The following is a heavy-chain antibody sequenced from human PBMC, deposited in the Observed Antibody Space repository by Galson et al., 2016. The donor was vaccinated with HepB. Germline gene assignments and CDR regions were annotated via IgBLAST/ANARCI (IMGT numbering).Heavy chain of an antibody. CDR1: GFTFRSYD. V-gene: IGHV3-33*01. CDR3: AREMSSAGWQKVFDH. D-gene: IGHD6-19*01. J-gene: IGHJ4*02. Sequence: SLRLSCAASGFTFRSYDMHWVRQAPGKGLDWVAVINHDGSNEFYEDSVKGRFTISRDNSKNTVYLQMNSLRVEDTAVHYCAREMSSAGWQKVFDHWGQGNLVTVSS. CDR2: INHDGSNE.